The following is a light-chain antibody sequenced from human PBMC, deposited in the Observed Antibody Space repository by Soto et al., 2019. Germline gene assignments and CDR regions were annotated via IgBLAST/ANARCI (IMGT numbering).Light chain of an antibody. CDR3: QSYDSSLSGWV. V-gene: IGLV1-40*01. CDR2: GNS. Sequence: QSVLTQAPSVSGAPGQRVTISCTGSSSNIGAGYDVHWYQQLPGTAPKLLIYGNSNRPSGVPDRCSGSKSGTSASLAITGLQAEDEADYYCQSYDSSLSGWVFGGGTKLTVL. J-gene: IGLJ3*02. CDR1: SSNIGAGYD.